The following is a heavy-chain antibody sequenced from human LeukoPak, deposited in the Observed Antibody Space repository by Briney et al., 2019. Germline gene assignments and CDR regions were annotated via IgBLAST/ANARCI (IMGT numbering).Heavy chain of an antibody. CDR1: GFTFSNAW. V-gene: IGHV3-15*01. CDR2: IKSKTDDGTT. J-gene: IGHJ4*02. CDR3: TTGQQEVSYYPFDY. Sequence: GGSLRLSCAASGFTFSNAWMSWVRQAPGKGLEWVGRIKSKTDDGTTDYAAPVKGRFTISRDDSKNTLYLQMNSLKTEDTAVYYCTTGQQEVSYYPFDYWGQGTLVTVSS. D-gene: IGHD1-26*01.